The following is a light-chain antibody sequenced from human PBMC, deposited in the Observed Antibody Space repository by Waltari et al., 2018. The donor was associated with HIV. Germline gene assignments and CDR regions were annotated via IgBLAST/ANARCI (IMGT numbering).Light chain of an antibody. J-gene: IGLJ2*01. Sequence: QSVLTQPPSVSGAPGQRVTISCTGSRSNIGAGYDVHWYQQVPGSAPTLLILTSIKRPSGVPDRCSGAKSGTSASLAITGLQAEDEAEYYCQSYDNSLRASVFGGGTKLTVL. CDR2: TSI. CDR1: RSNIGAGYD. CDR3: QSYDNSLRASV. V-gene: IGLV1-40*01.